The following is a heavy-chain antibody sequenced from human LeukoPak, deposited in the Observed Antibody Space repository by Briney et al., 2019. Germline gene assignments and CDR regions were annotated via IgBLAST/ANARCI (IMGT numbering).Heavy chain of an antibody. D-gene: IGHD6-13*01. J-gene: IGHJ4*02. CDR3: ASLYSSSWVLDY. CDR2: MNPNSGNT. CDR1: GYTFTSYD. Sequence: ASVKVSCKASGYTFTSYDINWVRQATGQGLEWMGWMNPNSGNTGYAQKFQGRVTMTRNTSISTAYMELSSLRSEDTAVYYCASLYSSSWVLDYWGQGTLVTVSS. V-gene: IGHV1-8*01.